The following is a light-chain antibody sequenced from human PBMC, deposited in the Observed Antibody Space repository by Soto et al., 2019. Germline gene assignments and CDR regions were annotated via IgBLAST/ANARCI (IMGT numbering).Light chain of an antibody. CDR3: SSYTNINTRACV. CDR2: GVS. V-gene: IGLV2-14*01. J-gene: IGLJ1*01. CDR1: SSDIGGYNY. Sequence: QSALTQPASVSGSPGQSITISCTGTSSDIGGYNYVSWYQQHPGKAPKLMIYGVSNRPSGVSGRFFGSKSGNTASLTISGLQPEDEADYYCSSYTNINTRACVFGTGTKVTVL.